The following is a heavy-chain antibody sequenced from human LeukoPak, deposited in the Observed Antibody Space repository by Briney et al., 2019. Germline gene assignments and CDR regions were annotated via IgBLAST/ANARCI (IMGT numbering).Heavy chain of an antibody. CDR3: ASIAAAGTWFDP. V-gene: IGHV4-39*01. J-gene: IGHJ5*02. CDR1: GGSISSSSYY. Sequence: PSETLSLTCTVSGGSISSSSYYWGWIRQPPGKGLEWIASIYYSGSTYYNPSLKSRVTISVDTSKNQFSLKLSSVTAADTAVYYCASIAAAGTWFDPWGQGTLVTVSS. CDR2: IYYSGST. D-gene: IGHD6-13*01.